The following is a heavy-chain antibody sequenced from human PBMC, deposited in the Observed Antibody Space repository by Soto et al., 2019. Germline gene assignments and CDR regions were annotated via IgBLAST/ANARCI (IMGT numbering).Heavy chain of an antibody. V-gene: IGHV4-39*01. CDR3: ARGYCSGGSCYRY. D-gene: IGHD2-15*01. Sequence: NPSETLSLTCTVSGGSISSSSYYWGWIRQPPGKGLEWIGSIYYSGSTYYNPSLKSRVTISVDTSKNQFSLKLSSVTAADTAVYYRARGYCSGGSCYRYWGQGSQVTVSS. J-gene: IGHJ4*02. CDR2: IYYSGST. CDR1: GGSISSSSYY.